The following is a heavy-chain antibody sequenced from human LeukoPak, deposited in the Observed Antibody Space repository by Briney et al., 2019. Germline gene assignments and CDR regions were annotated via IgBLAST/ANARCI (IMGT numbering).Heavy chain of an antibody. D-gene: IGHD3-22*01. CDR1: GGSISSYY. V-gene: IGHV4-59*12. CDR2: IYYSGST. Sequence: SETLSLTCTVSGGSISSYYWSWIRQPPGKGLEWIGYIYYSGSTNYNPSLKSRVTISVDTSKNQFSLKLSSVTAADTAVYYCASLASGYPTPNWFDPWGQGTLVTVSS. J-gene: IGHJ5*02. CDR3: ASLASGYPTPNWFDP.